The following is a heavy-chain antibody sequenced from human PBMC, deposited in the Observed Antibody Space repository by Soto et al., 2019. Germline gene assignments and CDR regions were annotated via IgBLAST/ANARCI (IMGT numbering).Heavy chain of an antibody. CDR1: GFTFSSYS. D-gene: IGHD3-3*01. Sequence: GSLRLSCAASGFTFSSYSMNWVRQAPVKGLEGVSSISSRSSYIYYAASVKGRFTISRDNAKNSLYLQMNSLRAEDTAVYYCARDPSGFWRGSARPWGQGTMVTVSS. V-gene: IGHV3-21*01. J-gene: IGHJ5*02. CDR3: ARDPSGFWRGSARP. CDR2: ISSRSSYI.